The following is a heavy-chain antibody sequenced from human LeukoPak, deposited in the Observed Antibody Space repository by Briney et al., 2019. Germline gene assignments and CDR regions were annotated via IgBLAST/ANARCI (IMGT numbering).Heavy chain of an antibody. Sequence: SETLSLTCTVSGGPISTDSHYWGWIRQPPGKGLEWIGLIYYSGSTYYEPSLKSRVTIYIDTSKNQFSLKLTSVSAADKAVYYCAREEYNYGLYSFDFWGQGTLVTVSS. CDR3: AREEYNYGLYSFDF. V-gene: IGHV4-39*02. J-gene: IGHJ4*02. D-gene: IGHD5-18*01. CDR2: IYYSGST. CDR1: GGPISTDSHY.